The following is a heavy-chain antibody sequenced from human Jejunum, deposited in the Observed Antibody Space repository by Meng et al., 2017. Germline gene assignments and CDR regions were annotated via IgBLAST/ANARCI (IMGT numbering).Heavy chain of an antibody. Sequence: QVQRVQSGAEVQKPGASVKVSCKASGYTFTGQYIHWVRQAPGEGLDWMGWVNPSNGDTKYAQKFQGRVAMTTDTSINTVYMELNSLTSDDTALYYCTRSHYFDYWGQGTLVTVSS. CDR1: GYTFTGQY. CDR2: VNPSNGDT. J-gene: IGHJ4*02. CDR3: TRSHYFDY. V-gene: IGHV1-2*02.